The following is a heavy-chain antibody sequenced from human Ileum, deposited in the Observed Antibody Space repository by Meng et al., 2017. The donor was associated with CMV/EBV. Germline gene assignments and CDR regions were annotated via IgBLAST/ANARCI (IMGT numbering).Heavy chain of an antibody. D-gene: IGHD3-10*01. J-gene: IGHJ5*02. Sequence: HVHLQESGPGLVKPSATLSLTCSVSGDSISIYYWSWIRQPAGKGLEWIGRIYSNGNNNYNPSLERRVTMSVDTSKNHFSLKLNSVPAADTAVYYCARGTKYGSGNWFDPWGQGTLVTVSS. V-gene: IGHV4-4*07. CDR3: ARGTKYGSGNWFDP. CDR1: GDSISIYY. CDR2: IYSNGNN.